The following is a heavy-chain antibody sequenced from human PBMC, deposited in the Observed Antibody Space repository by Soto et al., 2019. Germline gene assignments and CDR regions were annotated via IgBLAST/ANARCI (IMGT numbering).Heavy chain of an antibody. D-gene: IGHD6-13*01. V-gene: IGHV3-53*01. CDR1: GFTVSSTY. Sequence: GGSLRLSCAASGFTVSSTYMTWVRQAPGKGLEWVSVIYGGLTTSYADSVKGRFTISRDNSKNTVFLQMNSLRGEDTAVYYCERDRREAAGTPRFNYYYGMDVWGQGTTVTVSS. CDR2: IYGGLTT. CDR3: ERDRREAAGTPRFNYYYGMDV. J-gene: IGHJ6*02.